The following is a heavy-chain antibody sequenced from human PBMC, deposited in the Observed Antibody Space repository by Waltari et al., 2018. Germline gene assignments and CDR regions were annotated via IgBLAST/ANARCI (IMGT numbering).Heavy chain of an antibody. CDR3: VRDGLIHAADY. Sequence: QVQLVESGGGVVQPGGSLRLSCAASGFTFSSYGMHWVRQAPGKGLEWVAFIRYDGSNKYYADSVKGRFTISRDNSKNSVYMQLNSLRDDDTAVYYCVRDGLIHAADYWGQGTLVSVSS. D-gene: IGHD2-15*01. V-gene: IGHV3-30*02. CDR2: IRYDGSNK. CDR1: GFTFSSYG. J-gene: IGHJ4*02.